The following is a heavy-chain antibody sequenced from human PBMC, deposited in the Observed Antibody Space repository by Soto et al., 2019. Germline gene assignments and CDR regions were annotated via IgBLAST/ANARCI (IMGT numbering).Heavy chain of an antibody. CDR1: GFNFSNYG. CDR3: AKIDTTLEYFDP. CDR2: ISLSSSTI. V-gene: IGHV3-48*01. J-gene: IGHJ5*02. Sequence: HPGGSLRLSCASSGFNFSNYGMNGFRQAPGKGLEWVSYISLSSSTIFYADSVKGRFTISRDNGKNSLYLQMHSLSAEDTAVYYCAKIDTTLEYFDPWGPGTLVTV. D-gene: IGHD2-15*01.